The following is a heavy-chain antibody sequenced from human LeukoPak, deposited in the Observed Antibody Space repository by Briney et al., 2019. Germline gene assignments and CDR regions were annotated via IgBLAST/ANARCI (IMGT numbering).Heavy chain of an antibody. CDR3: AKDRGLGIAVTGKGVDY. J-gene: IGHJ4*02. V-gene: IGHV3-66*01. D-gene: IGHD6-19*01. CDR1: GFTVSSTY. CDR2: IYTGGTT. Sequence: GGSLRLSCAASGFTVSSTYMSWVRQAPGKGLEWVSVIYTGGTTYYADSVKGRFTISRDNSKNTLYLQMNSLRAEDTAVYYCAKDRGLGIAVTGKGVDYWGQGTLVTVSS.